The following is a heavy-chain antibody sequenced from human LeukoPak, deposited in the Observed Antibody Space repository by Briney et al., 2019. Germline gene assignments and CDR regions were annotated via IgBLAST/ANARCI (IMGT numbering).Heavy chain of an antibody. Sequence: GGSLRLSCSASGFTFSSYAMHWVRQAPGKGLEYVSAISSNGGSTYYADSVKGRFTISRDNSKNTLYLQMSSLRAEDTAVYYCVKGIDSRYYDILTGYPFDYWGQGTLVTVSS. CDR2: ISSNGGST. CDR1: GFTFSSYA. V-gene: IGHV3-64D*06. D-gene: IGHD3-9*01. CDR3: VKGIDSRYYDILTGYPFDY. J-gene: IGHJ4*02.